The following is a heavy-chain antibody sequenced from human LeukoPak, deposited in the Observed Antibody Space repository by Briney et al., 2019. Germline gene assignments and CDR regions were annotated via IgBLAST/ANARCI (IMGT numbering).Heavy chain of an antibody. CDR1: GGSFSGYY. Sequence: PSETLSLTCAVYGGSFSGYYWSWIRQPPGKGLEWTGEINHSGSTNYNPSLKSRVTISVDTSKNQFSLKLSSVTAADTAVYYCARIEYSSSGYGMDVWGQGTTVTVSS. D-gene: IGHD6-6*01. V-gene: IGHV4-34*01. CDR3: ARIEYSSSGYGMDV. CDR2: INHSGST. J-gene: IGHJ6*02.